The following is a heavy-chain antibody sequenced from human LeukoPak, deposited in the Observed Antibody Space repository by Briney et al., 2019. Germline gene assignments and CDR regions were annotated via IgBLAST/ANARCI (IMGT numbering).Heavy chain of an antibody. D-gene: IGHD6-19*01. Sequence: SETLSLTCTVSGGSISSISYYWGWIRQPPGKGLEWIGRMSSSGISTYSPSLKSRVTISIDTSRNQFSMNLNSVTAADTAVYYCARGAGPPWFDPWGQGTLVTVSS. V-gene: IGHV4-39*07. J-gene: IGHJ5*02. CDR3: ARGAGPPWFDP. CDR1: GGSISSISYY. CDR2: MSSSGIS.